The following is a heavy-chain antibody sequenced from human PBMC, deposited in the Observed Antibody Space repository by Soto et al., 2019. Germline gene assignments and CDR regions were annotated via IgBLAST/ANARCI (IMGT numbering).Heavy chain of an antibody. D-gene: IGHD6-13*01. CDR1: GYTFTSYG. J-gene: IGHJ4*02. CDR2: ISAYNGNT. Sequence: GASVKVSCKASGYTFTSYGISWLRQAPGQGLEWMGWISAYNGNTNYARKLQGRVTMTTDISTSTAYMELRSLRSDDTAVYYCARDDNRIYSSSWYPTDYWGQRTLVTVSS. CDR3: ARDDNRIYSSSWYPTDY. V-gene: IGHV1-18*01.